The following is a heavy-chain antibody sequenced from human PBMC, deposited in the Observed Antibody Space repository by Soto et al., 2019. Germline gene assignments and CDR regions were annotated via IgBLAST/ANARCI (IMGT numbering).Heavy chain of an antibody. V-gene: IGHV3-7*01. J-gene: IGHJ4*02. CDR1: GFTFSNYW. CDR3: ARATYGSGSSDY. CDR2: IKQGGSEI. Sequence: PGGSLRLSCAASGFTFSNYWMNWVRQAPGKGLEWVANIKQGGSEIYYVDSVKGRFTVSRDDAKNSLYLQMNSLRAEDTAVYYCARATYGSGSSDYWGQGTLVTVSS. D-gene: IGHD3-10*01.